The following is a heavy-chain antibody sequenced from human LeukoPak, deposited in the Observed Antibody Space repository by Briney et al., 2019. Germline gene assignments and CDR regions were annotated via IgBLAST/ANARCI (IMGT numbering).Heavy chain of an antibody. V-gene: IGHV1-2*02. CDR3: ASEAFCDGGSRSVQRVAS. J-gene: IGHJ5*02. D-gene: IGHD3-16*01. CDR2: IDTRTGDT. CDR1: GYTFTAYY. Sequence: ASVKVSCKASGYTFTAYYMHWVRQAPGQGLEWMGWIDTRTGDTKYAQKFRGRVTITRDTSFATVYMELRSLISDDTAVYYCASEAFCDGGSRSVQRVASWGPGTLVIVSS.